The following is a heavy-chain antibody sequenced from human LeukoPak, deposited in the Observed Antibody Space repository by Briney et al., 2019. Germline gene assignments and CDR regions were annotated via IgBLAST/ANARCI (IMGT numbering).Heavy chain of an antibody. V-gene: IGHV4-34*01. J-gene: IGHJ5*02. D-gene: IGHD2-21*02. CDR2: INHRGST. CDR3: ARGYCGGDCSLKNWFDP. CDR1: GGSFSGYY. Sequence: SETLSLTCAVYGGSFSGYYWSWIRQPPGKGLEWIGEINHRGSTNYNPSLKSRVTISVDTSKNQFSLKLSSVTAADTAVYYCARGYCGGDCSLKNWFDPWGQGTLVTVSS.